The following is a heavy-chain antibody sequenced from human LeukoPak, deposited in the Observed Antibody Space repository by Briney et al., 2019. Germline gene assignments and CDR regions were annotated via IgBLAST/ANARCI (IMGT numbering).Heavy chain of an antibody. CDR3: ARGKPNWNYYLGPKYYFDY. CDR1: GGTFNDYY. V-gene: IGHV4-34*01. Sequence: SETLSLTCAAYGGTFNDYYWTWIRQPPGKGLEWIGEVNHSGGANYNPSLKSRVTISVDTSKNQFSLKLSSVTAADTAVYYCARGKPNWNYYLGPKYYFDYWGQGTLVTVSS. J-gene: IGHJ4*02. CDR2: VNHSGGA. D-gene: IGHD1-7*01.